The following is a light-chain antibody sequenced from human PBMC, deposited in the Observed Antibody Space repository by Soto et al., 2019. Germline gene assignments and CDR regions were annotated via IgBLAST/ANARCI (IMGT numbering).Light chain of an antibody. J-gene: IGKJ4*01. CDR2: GAS. Sequence: EIVLTHSPGTLSLSPVERATLSCRASEIVSDNYLAWYQQRSGPAPRLVIYGASSRASAVPDRFSGSGSGADFTLTISRLEPEDFAVYYCQQYGSSPLTFGGGTKVEIK. CDR3: QQYGSSPLT. V-gene: IGKV3-20*01. CDR1: EIVSDNY.